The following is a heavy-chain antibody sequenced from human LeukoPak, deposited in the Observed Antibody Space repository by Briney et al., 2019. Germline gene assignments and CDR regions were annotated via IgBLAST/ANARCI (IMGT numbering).Heavy chain of an antibody. CDR3: ARGVVIIFRVSSWPSFDY. J-gene: IGHJ4*02. CDR2: INPNTSVT. V-gene: IGHV1-2*02. CDR1: GYAFTGHY. Sequence: ASVKVSCKASGYAFTGHYVHWLRQAPGQGLEWMAWINPNTSVTNFAQKLQGRVTMTTDTSTSTAYMELRSLRSDATAVYYCARGVVIIFRVSSWPSFDYWGQGTLVTVSS. D-gene: IGHD3-3*01.